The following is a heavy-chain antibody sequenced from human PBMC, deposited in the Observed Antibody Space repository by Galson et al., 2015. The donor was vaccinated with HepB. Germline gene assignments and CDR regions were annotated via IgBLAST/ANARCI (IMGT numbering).Heavy chain of an antibody. CDR2: ISGSGVST. Sequence: SLRPSCAASGFTFSSYVMSWVRQAPGKGLEWVSGISGSGVSTYYADSVKGRFTISRDNSRNTLYLQMNSLRAEDTAVYYCAKGVVASKGYFDYWGQGTLVTVSS. V-gene: IGHV3-23*01. J-gene: IGHJ4*02. CDR1: GFTFSSYV. D-gene: IGHD2-15*01. CDR3: AKGVVASKGYFDY.